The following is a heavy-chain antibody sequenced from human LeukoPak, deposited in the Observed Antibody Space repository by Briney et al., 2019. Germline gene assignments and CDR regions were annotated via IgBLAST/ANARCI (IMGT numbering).Heavy chain of an antibody. CDR1: GGTFSSYA. CDR2: IIPIFGTA. CDR3: ARGPYYDFWSGYPTGY. Sequence: SVKVSCKASGGTFSSYAISWVRQAPGQGLEWMGGIIPIFGTANYAQKFQGRVTITADESTSTAYMELSSLRSEDTAVYYCARGPYYDFWSGYPTGYWGQGTPVTVSS. V-gene: IGHV1-69*13. J-gene: IGHJ4*02. D-gene: IGHD3-3*01.